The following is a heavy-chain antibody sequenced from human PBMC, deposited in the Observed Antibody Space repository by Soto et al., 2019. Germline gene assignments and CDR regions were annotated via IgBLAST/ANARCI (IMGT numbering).Heavy chain of an antibody. V-gene: IGHV4-59*11. D-gene: IGHD3-10*01. CDR1: GGSISSHY. CDR2: IYNSGST. Sequence: SETLSLTCTVSGGSISSHYWSWIRQSPGKGLEWIGYIYNSGSTKYNPSLKSRVTISVDTSKNHFSLKVSPVTAADTAVYYCARGQSNYYGYYFDYWGQGTLVTVPQ. J-gene: IGHJ4*02. CDR3: ARGQSNYYGYYFDY.